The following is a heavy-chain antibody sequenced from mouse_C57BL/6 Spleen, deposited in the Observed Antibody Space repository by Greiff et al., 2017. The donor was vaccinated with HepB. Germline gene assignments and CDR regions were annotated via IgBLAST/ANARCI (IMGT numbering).Heavy chain of an antibody. D-gene: IGHD1-1*01. CDR2: ISDGGSYT. J-gene: IGHJ2*01. V-gene: IGHV5-4*01. CDR1: GFTFSSYA. CDR3: ARGARTTVVAHFDY. Sequence: DVHLVESGGGLVKPGGSLKLSCAASGFTFSSYAMSWVRQTPEKRLEWVATISDGGSYTYYPDNVKGRFTISRDNAKNNLYLQMSHLKSEDTAMYYCARGARTTVVAHFDYWGQGTTLTVSS.